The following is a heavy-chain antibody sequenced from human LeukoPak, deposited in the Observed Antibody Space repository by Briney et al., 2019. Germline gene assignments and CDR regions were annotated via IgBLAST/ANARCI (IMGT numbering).Heavy chain of an antibody. J-gene: IGHJ4*02. CDR3: ARAAIAAADTIDY. CDR2: IYYSGST. CDR1: GGSISSSSYY. V-gene: IGHV4-39*07. Sequence: SETLSLTCTVSGGSISSSSYYWGWIRQPPGKGLEWIGSIYYSGSTYYNPSLKSRVTISVDTSKNQFSLKLSSVTAADTAVYYCARAAIAAADTIDYWGQGTLVTVSS. D-gene: IGHD6-13*01.